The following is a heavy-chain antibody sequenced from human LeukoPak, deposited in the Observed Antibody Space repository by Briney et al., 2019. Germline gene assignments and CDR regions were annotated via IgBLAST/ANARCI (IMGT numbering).Heavy chain of an antibody. J-gene: IGHJ6*03. V-gene: IGHV4-59*01. CDR3: ARCPKGVYYYYMGV. CDR2: TSYSGNT. CDR1: GGSISSYY. Sequence: SETLSLTCTVSGGSISSYYWSWIRQPPGKGLEWIGYTSYSGNTDYNPSLKSRVTILVDTSKNQFSLKLTSVTAADTAVYYCARCPKGVYYYYMGVWGKGTTVTVSS.